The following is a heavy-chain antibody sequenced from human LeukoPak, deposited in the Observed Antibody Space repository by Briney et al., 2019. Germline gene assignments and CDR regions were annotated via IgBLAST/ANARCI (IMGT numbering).Heavy chain of an antibody. J-gene: IGHJ6*03. CDR1: GYTFTGYY. Sequence: ASVKVSCKASGYTFTGYYMHWVRQAPGQGLEWMGWINPNSGGTNYAQKFQGRVTMTRDTSISTAYMELSRLRSDDTAVYYCAREGTAMVKDYYYYMDVWGKGTMVTVSS. CDR2: INPNSGGT. V-gene: IGHV1-2*02. CDR3: AREGTAMVKDYYYYMDV. D-gene: IGHD5-18*01.